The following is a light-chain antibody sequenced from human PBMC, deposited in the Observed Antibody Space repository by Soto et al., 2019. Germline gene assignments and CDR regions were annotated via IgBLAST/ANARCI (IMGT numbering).Light chain of an antibody. CDR1: QSVSSGY. Sequence: EIVLTQSPGTLSLSPGERATLSCRASQSVSSGYLAWYQQKPGQAPRLLIYGASTRATGIQDRFSGSGSGADFTLTISSLQSEDFAVYYCKQYNQWRTCGLGTKVDI. CDR2: GAS. J-gene: IGKJ1*01. CDR3: KQYNQWRT. V-gene: IGKV3-20*01.